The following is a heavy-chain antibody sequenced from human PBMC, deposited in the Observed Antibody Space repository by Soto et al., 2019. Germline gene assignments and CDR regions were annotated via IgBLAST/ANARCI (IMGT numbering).Heavy chain of an antibody. CDR2: ISAYNGNT. D-gene: IGHD3-3*01. V-gene: IGHV1-18*01. J-gene: IGHJ4*01. CDR3: ARAPTIFGVVSPDY. Sequence: WAHQSTGQGLEWMGWISAYNGNTNYAQKLQGRVTMTTDTSTSTAYMELRSLRPDDTAVYFRARAPTIFGVVSPDYWGNRTPVT.